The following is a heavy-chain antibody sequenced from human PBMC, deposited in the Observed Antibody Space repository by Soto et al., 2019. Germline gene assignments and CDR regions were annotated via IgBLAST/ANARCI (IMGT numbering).Heavy chain of an antibody. D-gene: IGHD6-13*01. CDR1: GFTFSTYA. V-gene: IGHV3-23*01. J-gene: IGHJ4*02. Sequence: EVQLLESGGGLGQPGGSLRLSCAASGFTFSTYAMSWVRQAPGKGLEWVSGISAGGGTYYADSVKGRFTISRDNSKNTLYLQMNSLIVDDTAVYYCAKIPISSTWLDFDYWGQGTLVTVSS. CDR2: ISAGGGT. CDR3: AKIPISSTWLDFDY.